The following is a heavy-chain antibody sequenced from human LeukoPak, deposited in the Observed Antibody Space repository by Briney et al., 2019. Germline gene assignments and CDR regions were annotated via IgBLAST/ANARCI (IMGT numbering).Heavy chain of an antibody. Sequence: GGSLRLSCAASGFTVSSNYMSWVRQAPGKGLEWVSVIYSGGSTYYADSVKGRFTISRDNSKNTLYLQMNSLRAEDTAVYYCARYSSSKDAFDYWGQGTLVTVSS. D-gene: IGHD6-6*01. CDR3: ARYSSSKDAFDY. CDR2: IYSGGST. CDR1: GFTVSSNY. V-gene: IGHV3-53*01. J-gene: IGHJ4*02.